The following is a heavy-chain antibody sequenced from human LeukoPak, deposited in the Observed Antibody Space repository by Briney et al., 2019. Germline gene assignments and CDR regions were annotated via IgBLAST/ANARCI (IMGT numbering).Heavy chain of an antibody. CDR3: AKDIEGAVGFYLDH. Sequence: GGSLRLSCAASGFTFSSYAMTWVRQVPGKGLDWVSSISAGGMNTYFAGSVKGRCTISRDNSKNTVFLQMKSLRAEDTAVYFCAKDIEGAVGFYLDHWGQGTLVTVSS. V-gene: IGHV3-23*01. D-gene: IGHD6-13*01. CDR2: ISAGGMNT. CDR1: GFTFSSYA. J-gene: IGHJ4*02.